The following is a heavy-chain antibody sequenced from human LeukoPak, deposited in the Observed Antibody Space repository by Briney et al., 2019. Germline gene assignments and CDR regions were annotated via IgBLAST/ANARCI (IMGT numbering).Heavy chain of an antibody. CDR2: ISPSGGTT. J-gene: IGHJ4*02. CDR3: GTLGGTADY. V-gene: IGHV1-46*01. D-gene: IGHD3-16*01. CDR1: GYTFTNYN. Sequence: ALVKVSWKASGYTFTNYNIHWVRQAPGQGLEWMGIISPSGGTTSYAQKFQGRVTMTRDTSTSTVYMDLSSLRSEDTAVYYCGTLGGTADYWGQGTLVTVSS.